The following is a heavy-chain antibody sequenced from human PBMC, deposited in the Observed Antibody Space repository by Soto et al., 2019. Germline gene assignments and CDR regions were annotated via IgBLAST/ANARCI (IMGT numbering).Heavy chain of an antibody. J-gene: IGHJ4*02. CDR1: GFTLSSYW. Sequence: EVQLVESGGGLVQPGGSLRLSCAACGFTLSSYWMHWVRQAPGKGLVWVSRINSDGSIKTYAESVKGRFTICRDNAKNTLYLQMNSLRAEDTAVYFCARLYWSGTSCSIQYLDYWGQGTQVTVSS. D-gene: IGHD2-2*01. V-gene: IGHV3-74*03. CDR3: ARLYWSGTSCSIQYLDY. CDR2: INSDGSIK.